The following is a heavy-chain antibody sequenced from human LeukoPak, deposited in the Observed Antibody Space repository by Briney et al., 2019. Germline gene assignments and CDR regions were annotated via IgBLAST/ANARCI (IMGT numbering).Heavy chain of an antibody. CDR3: APSAAEYYFDY. D-gene: IGHD2-15*01. CDR2: INPKSGGT. Sequence: ASVKVSCKASGDTFTGYYMHWVRQAPGQGLEWMGWINPKSGGTNYAQKFQGRVTMTRDTSISTAYMELSRLRSDDTAVYYCAPSAAEYYFDYWGQGTLVTVSS. V-gene: IGHV1-2*02. CDR1: GDTFTGYY. J-gene: IGHJ4*02.